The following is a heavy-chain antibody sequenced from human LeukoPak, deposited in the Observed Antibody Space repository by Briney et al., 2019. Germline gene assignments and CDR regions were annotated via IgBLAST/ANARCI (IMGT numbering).Heavy chain of an antibody. CDR1: GFAFGSEA. Sequence: GGPLRLSCAVSGFAFGSEAMSWVRQSPAGGLEWVASISPGGGTTYYADYVKGRFTISRDNSKNSLFVQMNSLRAEDTAVYYCAKPRLAVVTKPWYFDLWGRGTLVTVSS. CDR2: ISPGGGTT. V-gene: IGHV3-23*01. J-gene: IGHJ2*01. CDR3: AKPRLAVVTKPWYFDL. D-gene: IGHD5-18*01.